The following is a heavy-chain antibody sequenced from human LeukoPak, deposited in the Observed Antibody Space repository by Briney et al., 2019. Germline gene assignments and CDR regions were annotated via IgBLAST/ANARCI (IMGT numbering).Heavy chain of an antibody. CDR1: GGSISSSSYY. J-gene: IGHJ6*03. V-gene: IGHV4-61*02. CDR3: ARVNIVVVPAAISDYYYYYMDV. CDR2: IHTSGNT. Sequence: SETLSLTCTVSGGSISSSSYYWSWIRQPAGKGLEWIGRIHTSGNTNYNPSLKSRVTISVDTSKNQFSLKLNSVTAADTAVYYCARVNIVVVPAAISDYYYYYMDVWGKGTTVTISS. D-gene: IGHD2-2*01.